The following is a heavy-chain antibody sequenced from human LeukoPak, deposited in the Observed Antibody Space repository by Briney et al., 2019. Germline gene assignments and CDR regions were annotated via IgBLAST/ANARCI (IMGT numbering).Heavy chain of an antibody. J-gene: IGHJ6*02. Sequence: PGGSLRLSCAASGFTFSSYAMSWVRQAPGKGLEWVSAISGSGGSTYYADSVKGRFTISRDNSKNTLYLQMNSLRAEDTAVYYCAKVCRCENSGSYWAYYYYGMDVWGQGTTVTVSS. D-gene: IGHD1-26*01. CDR2: ISGSGGST. V-gene: IGHV3-23*01. CDR1: GFTFSSYA. CDR3: AKVCRCENSGSYWAYYYYGMDV.